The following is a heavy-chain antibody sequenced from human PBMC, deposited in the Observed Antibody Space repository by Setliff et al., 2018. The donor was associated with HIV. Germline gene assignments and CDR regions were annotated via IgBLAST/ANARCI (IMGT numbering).Heavy chain of an antibody. Sequence: SETLSLTCTVSGGSITSTSYYWTWIRQPAGKGLEWIGRIYASGNTNYNPSLKSRVTISVDTSKNQFSLKLKSVTAADTAVYYCAREFEYYDSRGFRYYYMDVSGKGTAVTVSS. J-gene: IGHJ6*03. V-gene: IGHV4-61*02. CDR2: IYASGNT. CDR1: GGSITSTSYY. D-gene: IGHD3-22*01. CDR3: AREFEYYDSRGFRYYYMDV.